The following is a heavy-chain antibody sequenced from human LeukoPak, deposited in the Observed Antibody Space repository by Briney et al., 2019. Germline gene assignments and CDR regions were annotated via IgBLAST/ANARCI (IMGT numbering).Heavy chain of an antibody. CDR3: ARVSISLFGVVTAHFDS. CDR1: GGSFSGSY. J-gene: IGHJ4*02. V-gene: IGHV4-34*01. Sequence: PSETLSLTCGVSGGSFSGSYWGWIRQPPGKGLEWIGEINLSGSTNYNSSLTSRVTISLDTSKNQFSLNLRSVTTADTAVYYCARVSISLFGVVTAHFDSWGQGTLVAVSS. CDR2: INLSGST. D-gene: IGHD3-3*01.